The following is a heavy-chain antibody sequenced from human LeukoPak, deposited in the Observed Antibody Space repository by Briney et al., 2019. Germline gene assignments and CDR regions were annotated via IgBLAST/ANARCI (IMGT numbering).Heavy chain of an antibody. D-gene: IGHD3-10*01. CDR3: AKDLSGAFDY. J-gene: IGHJ4*02. Sequence: GGSLRLSCAVSGFTFSSYWMHWVRQGPGKGLVWLSRINDDGRSSSYADSVKGRSTISRDNAKNTLYLQMNTLRPEDTAVYYCAKDLSGAFDYWGQGTLVTVSS. V-gene: IGHV3-74*01. CDR1: GFTFSSYW. CDR2: INDDGRSS.